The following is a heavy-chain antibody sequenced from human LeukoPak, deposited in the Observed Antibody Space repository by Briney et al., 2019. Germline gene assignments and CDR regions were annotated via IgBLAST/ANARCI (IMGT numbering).Heavy chain of an antibody. V-gene: IGHV3-7*05. CDR3: ASYCLSTRCQEPHVY. J-gene: IGHJ4*02. CDR1: GFTFSSYG. CDR2: IKQDGSEK. D-gene: IGHD2-2*01. Sequence: GRSLRLSCAASGFTFSSYGMHWVRQAPGKGLEGVANIKQDGSEKYYVDSLKGRFTISRDNAKNSLYLQMNRLRDEDTAVYYCASYCLSTRCQEPHVYWGQGTLVTVSS.